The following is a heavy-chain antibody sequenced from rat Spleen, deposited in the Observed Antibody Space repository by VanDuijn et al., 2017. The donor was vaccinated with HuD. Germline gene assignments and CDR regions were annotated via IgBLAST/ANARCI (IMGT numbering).Heavy chain of an antibody. Sequence: EVHLVESGGGLVQPGRSLKLPCAASGFSFSDYNMAWVRQAPKKGLEWVATISYDSSSTYYRDSVKGQFTNARDNAKSTLYLQMNRLRSEDTATYYCTRERSTERLVDYWGQGVVVTVSS. D-gene: IGHD1-11*01. CDR2: ISYDSSST. J-gene: IGHJ2*01. CDR1: GFSFSDYN. V-gene: IGHV5-7*01. CDR3: TRERSTERLVDY.